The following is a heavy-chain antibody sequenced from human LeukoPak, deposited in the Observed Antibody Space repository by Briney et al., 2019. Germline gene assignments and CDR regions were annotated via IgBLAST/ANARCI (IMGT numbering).Heavy chain of an antibody. J-gene: IGHJ4*02. CDR1: GVCYNSYW. CDR3: GRFGYAAAVDL. CDR2: INPAGSDT. Sequence: GFLGLFCAESGVCYNSYWLTWVRQSPRRGLEWVANINPAGSDTYYVDPVKGRFTISRDNAKNLVYLQMNSLRAEDTAVYSCGRFGYAAAVDLWGQGTLVTVSS. V-gene: IGHV3-7*01. D-gene: IGHD6-13*01.